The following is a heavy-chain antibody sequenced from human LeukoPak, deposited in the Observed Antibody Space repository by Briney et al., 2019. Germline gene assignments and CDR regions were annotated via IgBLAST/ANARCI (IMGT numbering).Heavy chain of an antibody. Sequence: SETLSLTCTVSGGSISSGGYYWSWIRQPPGKGLEWIGYIYHSGSTYYNPSLKSRVTISVDRSKNQFSLKLTSVTAADTAVYYCARDLSRGGYFLDIWGQGTMVTVSS. CDR1: GGSISSGGYY. V-gene: IGHV4-30-2*01. D-gene: IGHD3-9*01. CDR3: ARDLSRGGYFLDI. J-gene: IGHJ3*02. CDR2: IYHSGST.